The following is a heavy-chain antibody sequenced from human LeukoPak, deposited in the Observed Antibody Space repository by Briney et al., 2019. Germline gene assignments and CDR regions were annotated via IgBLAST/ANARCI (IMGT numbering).Heavy chain of an antibody. D-gene: IGHD2-2*01. CDR2: IDSDGSST. CDR3: ARAGVPAASYYYYMDV. Sequence: GGSLRLSCAASGFTFKNYWMHWVRQAPGKGLVWVSRIDSDGSSTNYADSVKGRFTISRDNAKNTLYLQMNSLRAEDTAVYYCARAGVPAASYYYYMDVWGKGTTVTISS. CDR1: GFTFKNYW. J-gene: IGHJ6*03. V-gene: IGHV3-74*01.